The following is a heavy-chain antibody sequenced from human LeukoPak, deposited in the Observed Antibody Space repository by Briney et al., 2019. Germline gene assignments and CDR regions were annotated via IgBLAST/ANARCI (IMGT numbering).Heavy chain of an antibody. D-gene: IGHD1-1*01. CDR3: ARGYNCGTFDY. Sequence: GGSLRLSCAASGFTFSHYVMHGVRQAPGKGLEWVAVIWYDGSNIYYADSVKGRFTISRDNSKNTLYLQMNSLRAEDTAVYYGARGYNCGTFDYWGQGSLVTVSS. CDR1: GFTFSHYV. J-gene: IGHJ4*02. V-gene: IGHV3-33*01. CDR2: IWYDGSNI.